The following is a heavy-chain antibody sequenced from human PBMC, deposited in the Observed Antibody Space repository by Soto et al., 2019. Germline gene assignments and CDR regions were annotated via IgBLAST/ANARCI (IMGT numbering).Heavy chain of an antibody. CDR1: GFTFSKYA. J-gene: IGHJ4*02. CDR3: VKSFFYDSSGYHYGLFDH. CDR2: VSFDGNNR. Sequence: PGGSLRLCCAASGFTFSKYAMYWVRQAPGRGPEWVAVVSFDGNNRFHADSVRGRFTISRDNSKSTLFLQMDSLRVEDTAVYYCVKSFFYDSSGYHYGLFDHWGQGTLVTVPQ. V-gene: IGHV3-30*18. D-gene: IGHD3-22*01.